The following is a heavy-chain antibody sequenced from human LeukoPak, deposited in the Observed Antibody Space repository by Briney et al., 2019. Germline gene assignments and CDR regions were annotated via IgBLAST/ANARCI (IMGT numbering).Heavy chain of an antibody. J-gene: IGHJ4*02. Sequence: ASVKASCKASGYTFSTYIVHWVRQAPGQRLEWMGCINAANGDTKYSQKFQGRVTITRDTSASTAYVEMSSLRSEDTAVYFCAREIVRDDYNRFFDYWGQGTLVTVSS. V-gene: IGHV1-3*01. CDR2: INAANGDT. D-gene: IGHD5-24*01. CDR1: GYTFSTYI. CDR3: AREIVRDDYNRFFDY.